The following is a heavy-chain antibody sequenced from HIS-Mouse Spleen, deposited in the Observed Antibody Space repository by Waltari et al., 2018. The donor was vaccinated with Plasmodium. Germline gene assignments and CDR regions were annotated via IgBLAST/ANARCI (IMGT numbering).Heavy chain of an antibody. CDR1: GGSISSYY. J-gene: IGHJ3*02. D-gene: IGHD2-2*01. CDR2: SYYRGST. CDR3: ARDCSSTSCLDAFDI. V-gene: IGHV4-59*01. Sequence: QVQLQESGPGLVKPSETLSLTCAVSGGSISSYYWSCIRQPPGKGLEWIGYSYYRGSTNYNPSLKSRVTISVDTSKNQFSLKLSSVTAADTAVYYCARDCSSTSCLDAFDIWGQGTMVTVSS.